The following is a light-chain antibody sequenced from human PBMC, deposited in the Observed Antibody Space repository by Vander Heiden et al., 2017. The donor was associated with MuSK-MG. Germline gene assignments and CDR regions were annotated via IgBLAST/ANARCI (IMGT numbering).Light chain of an antibody. J-gene: IGKJ2*01. CDR2: RAS. CDR3: HQYKAFPYT. Sequence: DIQMTQSPSTLSASVGDRVTITCRASQNIINWFAWYQQKPGKAPKLLIYRASTLESGVPSRFSGSGSGTEFTLTINSLQPDDFATYYCHQYKAFPYTFGQGTKLEIK. V-gene: IGKV1-5*03. CDR1: QNIINW.